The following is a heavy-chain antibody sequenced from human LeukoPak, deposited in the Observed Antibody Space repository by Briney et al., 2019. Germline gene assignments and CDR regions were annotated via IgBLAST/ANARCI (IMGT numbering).Heavy chain of an antibody. CDR3: VSGGDWAFGWYFDV. J-gene: IGHJ2*01. V-gene: IGHV6-1*01. D-gene: IGHD6-25*01. CDR1: GDSVSSNSGS. Sequence: SQTLSLTCAISGDSVSSNSGSWSWLRQSPSSGPEWLGRIYYRSRWHYEYAVSVQNRISISPDTTKNQFSLQLNSMSPDDSAVYYCVSGGDWAFGWYFDVWGRGALVTVSS. CDR2: IYYRSRWHY.